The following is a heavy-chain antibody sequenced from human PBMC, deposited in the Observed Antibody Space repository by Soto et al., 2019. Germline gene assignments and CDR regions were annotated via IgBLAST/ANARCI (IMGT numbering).Heavy chain of an antibody. D-gene: IGHD2-2*01. CDR2: ISGSGGST. CDR3: AKRLGYCSSTSCLTYYYGMDV. CDR1: GFTFSSYA. V-gene: IGHV3-23*01. J-gene: IGHJ6*02. Sequence: EVQLLESGGGLVQPGGSLRLSCAASGFTFSSYAMSWVRQAPGKGLEWVSAISGSGGSTYYADSVKGRFTISRDNSKNTLYLQMNSLRAEDTAVYYCAKRLGYCSSTSCLTYYYGMDVWGQGTTVTVSS.